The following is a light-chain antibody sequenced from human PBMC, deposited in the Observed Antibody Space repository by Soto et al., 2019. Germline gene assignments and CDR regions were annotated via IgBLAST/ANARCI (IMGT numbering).Light chain of an antibody. V-gene: IGKV1-39*01. CDR2: GAS. CDR3: QQSYTST. J-gene: IGKJ1*01. CDR1: QSISRY. Sequence: DIQMTQSPSSLSASVGDRVTITCRASQSISRYVNWYQQKPGKAPKLLIYGASSLQSGVPSRFSGSASGTDFTLTISSLQPEDFATYYCQQSYTSTFGQGTKVDI.